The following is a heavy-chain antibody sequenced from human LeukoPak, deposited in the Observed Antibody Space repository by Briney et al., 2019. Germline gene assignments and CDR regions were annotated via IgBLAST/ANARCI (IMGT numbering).Heavy chain of an antibody. D-gene: IGHD3-10*01. CDR2: ISSSSSYI. J-gene: IGHJ4*02. CDR1: GFTFSSYS. V-gene: IGHV3-21*01. Sequence: KTGGSLRLSCAASGFTFSSYSMNWVRQAPGKGLEWVSSISSSSSYIYYADSVKGRFTISRDNAKNSLYLQMNSLRAEDTAVYYCATQHYYGSGSNYWGQGTLVTVSS. CDR3: ATQHYYGSGSNY.